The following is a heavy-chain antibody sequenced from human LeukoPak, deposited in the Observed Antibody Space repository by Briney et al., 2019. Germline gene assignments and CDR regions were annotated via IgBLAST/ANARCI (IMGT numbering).Heavy chain of an antibody. J-gene: IGHJ4*02. Sequence: GESLKISCQASGYSFTNYWIGWVRQMPGKGLEWMGITYPGDSDTKYGPSFQCQVTISADKSINTAYLQWSSLRASDTAMYYCARQGTIVAGTLGTTFDYWGQGTLLTVSS. CDR3: ARQGTIVAGTLGTTFDY. CDR1: GYSFTNYW. V-gene: IGHV5-51*01. CDR2: TYPGDSDT. D-gene: IGHD5-12*01.